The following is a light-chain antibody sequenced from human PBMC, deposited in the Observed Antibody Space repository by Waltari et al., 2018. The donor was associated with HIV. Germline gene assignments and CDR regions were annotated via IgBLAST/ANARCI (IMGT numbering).Light chain of an antibody. Sequence: DIQLTQSPSSLSASVGDVFTITCRSSQTISTSLNWYQQKPGKAPKILISSASSLQSGVPSRFSASGSGTDFTLTISNLQPDDYATYYCQQSYSSPLTFGPGTEVDVK. V-gene: IGKV1-39*01. J-gene: IGKJ3*01. CDR3: QQSYSSPLT. CDR1: QTISTS. CDR2: SAS.